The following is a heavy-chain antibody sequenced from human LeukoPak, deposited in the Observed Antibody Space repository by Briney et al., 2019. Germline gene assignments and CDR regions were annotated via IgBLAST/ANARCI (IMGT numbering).Heavy chain of an antibody. V-gene: IGHV4-34*01. CDR1: GGSISSYY. CDR3: ARGKKGYYYYYMDV. Sequence: PSETLSLTCTVSGGSISSYYWSWIRQPPGKGLEWIGEINHSGSTNYNPSLKSRVTISVDTSKNQFSLKLSSVTAADTAVYYCARGKKGYYYYYMDVWGKGTTVTVSS. J-gene: IGHJ6*03. CDR2: INHSGST.